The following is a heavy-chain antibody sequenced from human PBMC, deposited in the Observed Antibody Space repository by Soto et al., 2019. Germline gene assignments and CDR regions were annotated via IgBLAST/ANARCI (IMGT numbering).Heavy chain of an antibody. Sequence: QMQLVQSGPEVKKPGTSVKVSCKASGFTFTSSAVQWVRQARGQRLEWIGWIVVGSGNTNYAQKFQERVTITRDMSTSTAYMELGRPRSEDTAVYYCAADQLGIAYHWGQGTLVTVSS. CDR2: IVVGSGNT. CDR1: GFTFTSSA. V-gene: IGHV1-58*01. J-gene: IGHJ5*02. CDR3: AADQLGIAYH. D-gene: IGHD6-13*01.